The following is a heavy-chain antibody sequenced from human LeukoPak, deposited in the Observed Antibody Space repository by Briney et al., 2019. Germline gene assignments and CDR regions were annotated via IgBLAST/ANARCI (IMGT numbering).Heavy chain of an antibody. CDR1: GFTFRSYC. D-gene: IGHD1-26*01. J-gene: IGHJ3*02. CDR2: SNNEGRIT. V-gene: IGHV3-74*01. Sequence: PGEALRLSWTASGFTFRSYCMHWLRQAPGKGLVWVSRSNNEGRITNYADSVKDRFTISRDNAKNTLYLQMNSLRAEDTAVYYCARSWDGAFDIWGQGTMVTVSS. CDR3: ARSWDGAFDI.